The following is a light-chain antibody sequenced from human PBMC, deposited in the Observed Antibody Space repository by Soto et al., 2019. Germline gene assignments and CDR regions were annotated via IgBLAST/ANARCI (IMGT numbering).Light chain of an antibody. CDR2: DAS. CDR1: QRIDRY. Sequence: DIQLTQSPSTLSASVGDRVTVTCRASQRIDRYLAWYQQKPGKAPKRLVYDASTLEGGVPSSFSGSGSATECILTVSRLQPDDFATYYCQQYKDGAWTFGQGTRVEIK. J-gene: IGKJ1*01. CDR3: QQYKDGAWT. V-gene: IGKV1-5*01.